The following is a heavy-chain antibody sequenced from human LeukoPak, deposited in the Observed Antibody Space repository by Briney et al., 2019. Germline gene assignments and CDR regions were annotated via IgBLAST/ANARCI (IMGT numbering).Heavy chain of an antibody. J-gene: IGHJ4*02. V-gene: IGHV3-53*01. CDR2: IYSGGST. CDR1: GFTVSSNY. Sequence: GGPLRLSCAASGFTVSSNYMSWVRQAPGKGLEWVSVIYSGGSTYYADSVKGRFTISRDNSKNTPFPHMNSLRAEDTAVYYCARAIVGATGFDYWGQGTLVTVSS. D-gene: IGHD1-26*01. CDR3: ARAIVGATGFDY.